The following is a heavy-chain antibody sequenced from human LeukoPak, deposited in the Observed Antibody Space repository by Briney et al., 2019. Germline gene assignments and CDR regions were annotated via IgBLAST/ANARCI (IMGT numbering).Heavy chain of an antibody. CDR2: ISAYNGNT. V-gene: IGHV1-18*01. CDR3: ARDAGYCSSTSCLIPFDP. D-gene: IGHD2-2*01. Sequence: ASVKVSCKAPGYTFTSYGISWVRQAPGQGLEWMGWISAYNGNTNYAQKLQGRVTMTTDTSTSTAYMELRSLRSDDTAVYYCARDAGYCSSTSCLIPFDPWGQGTLVTVSS. J-gene: IGHJ5*02. CDR1: GYTFTSYG.